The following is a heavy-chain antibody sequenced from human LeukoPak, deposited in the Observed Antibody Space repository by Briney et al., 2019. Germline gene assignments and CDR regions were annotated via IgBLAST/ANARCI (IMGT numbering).Heavy chain of an antibody. Sequence: SETLSLTCTVSGGSINSYYLSWIRQPPGKGLEWIGYIYYSGITKFNPSLMSRVTISIDTSKNQFSLKLNSVTAADTAVYYCARSSHLWGPGTLVIVSS. CDR2: IYYSGIT. CDR3: ARSSHL. J-gene: IGHJ5*02. V-gene: IGHV4-59*01. D-gene: IGHD3-10*01. CDR1: GGSINSYY.